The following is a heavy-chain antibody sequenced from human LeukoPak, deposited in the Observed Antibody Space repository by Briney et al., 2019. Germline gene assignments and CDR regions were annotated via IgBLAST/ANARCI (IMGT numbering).Heavy chain of an antibody. J-gene: IGHJ5*02. CDR2: INPSGGST. D-gene: IGHD3-22*01. Sequence: ASVKVSCKASGYTFTSYYMHWVRQAPGQGLEWMGIINPSGGSTSYAQKFQGRVTMTRDMSTSTVYMELSSLRSEDTAVYYCARGLRYYYDSKAWFDPWGQGTLVTVSS. V-gene: IGHV1-46*01. CDR1: GYTFTSYY. CDR3: ARGLRYYYDSKAWFDP.